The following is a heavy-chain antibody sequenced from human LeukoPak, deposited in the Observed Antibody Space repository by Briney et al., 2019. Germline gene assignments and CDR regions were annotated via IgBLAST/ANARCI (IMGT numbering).Heavy chain of an antibody. V-gene: IGHV3-33*08. CDR1: GLTFSNYA. J-gene: IGHJ6*02. CDR3: ARSGSSSKDHYYYGMDV. CDR2: IWYDGSNK. D-gene: IGHD6-6*01. Sequence: GGSLRLSCAASGLTFSNYAMSWVRQAPGKGLEWVAVIWYDGSNKYYADSVKGRFTISRDNSKNTLYLQMNSLRAEDTAVYYCARSGSSSKDHYYYGMDVWGQGTTVTVSS.